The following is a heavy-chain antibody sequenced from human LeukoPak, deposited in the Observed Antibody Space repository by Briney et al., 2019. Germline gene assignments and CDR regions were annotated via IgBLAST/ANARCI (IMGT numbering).Heavy chain of an antibody. CDR2: ISGSGGST. V-gene: IGHV3-23*01. Sequence: GGSLRLSCAASGFTFNSYWMSWVRQAPGKGLEWVSAISGSGGSTYYADSVKGRFTISRDNSKNTLYLQMNSLRAEDTAVYYCAGAYYYDSSGYYYWGLVDYWGQGTLVTVSS. J-gene: IGHJ4*02. D-gene: IGHD3-22*01. CDR3: AGAYYYDSSGYYYWGLVDY. CDR1: GFTFNSYW.